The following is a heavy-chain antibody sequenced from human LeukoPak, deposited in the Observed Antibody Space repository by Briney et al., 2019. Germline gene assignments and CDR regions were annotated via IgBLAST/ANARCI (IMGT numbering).Heavy chain of an antibody. CDR2: INHSGST. Sequence: PSETLSLTCAVYGGSFSGYYWSWIRQPPGKGLEWIGEINHSGSTNYNPSLKSRVTISVDTSKNQFSLKLSSVTAADTAVYYCAREAFDIVVVVADNWFDPWGQGTLVTVSS. CDR1: GGSFSGYY. V-gene: IGHV4-34*01. CDR3: AREAFDIVVVVADNWFDP. J-gene: IGHJ5*02. D-gene: IGHD2-15*01.